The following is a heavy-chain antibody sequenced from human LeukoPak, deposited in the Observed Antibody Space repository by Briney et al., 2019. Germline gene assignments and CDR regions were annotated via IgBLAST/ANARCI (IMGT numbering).Heavy chain of an antibody. J-gene: IGHJ4*02. CDR3: AKGNIVVPAAALIDY. Sequence: GGSLRLSCAASGFTFSSYAMSWVRQAPGKGLEWVSAISGSGGSTYYADSVKGRFTISRDNSKSTLYLQMNSPRAEDTAVYYCAKGNIVVPAAALIDYWGQGTLVTVSS. V-gene: IGHV3-23*01. CDR1: GFTFSSYA. D-gene: IGHD2-2*01. CDR2: ISGSGGST.